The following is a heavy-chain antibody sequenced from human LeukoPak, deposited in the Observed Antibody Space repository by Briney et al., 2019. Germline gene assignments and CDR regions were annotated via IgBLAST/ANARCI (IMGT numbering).Heavy chain of an antibody. Sequence: GASVKVSCKASGYTFTGYYMHWVRQATGQGLEWMGWMNPNSGNTGYAQEFQGRVSMTRDTSISTAYMELSSLTSEDTAVYYCARKIGAFGVWGQGTTVTVSS. J-gene: IGHJ6*02. V-gene: IGHV1-8*02. CDR3: ARKIGAFGV. CDR1: GYTFTGYY. CDR2: MNPNSGNT. D-gene: IGHD3-3*01.